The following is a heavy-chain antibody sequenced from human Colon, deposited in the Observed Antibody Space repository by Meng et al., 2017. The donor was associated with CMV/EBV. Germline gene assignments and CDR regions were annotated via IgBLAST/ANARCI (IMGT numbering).Heavy chain of an antibody. D-gene: IGHD5-18*01. CDR3: ARSGYNYGSGFDY. V-gene: IGHV3-48*03. CDR2: ISSDGRTI. J-gene: IGHJ4*02. CDR1: GFTFSTYE. Sequence: GGSLRLSCVGSGFTFSTYEFNWVRQAPGKGLEWVSSISSDGRTIYYADSVKGRFTTSRDNARDSLYLQMNSLRAEDTAVYYCARSGYNYGSGFDYWGQGTLVTVSS.